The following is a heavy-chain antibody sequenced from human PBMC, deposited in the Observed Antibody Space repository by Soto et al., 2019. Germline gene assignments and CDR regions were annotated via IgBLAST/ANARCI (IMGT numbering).Heavy chain of an antibody. Sequence: QVQLQESGPGLVKPSQTLSLTCTVSGGSISSGDDFWTWIRQPPGKGLEWIGYIYYSGSTYYNPSLKSRLTMSVDTSTNQFSLKLSSVTAADTAVYYGARDRAKWKDYYYYGMDAWGQGTTVTVSS. CDR2: IYYSGST. D-gene: IGHD1-20*01. J-gene: IGHJ6*02. CDR3: ARDRAKWKDYYYYGMDA. CDR1: GGSISSGDDF. V-gene: IGHV4-30-4*01.